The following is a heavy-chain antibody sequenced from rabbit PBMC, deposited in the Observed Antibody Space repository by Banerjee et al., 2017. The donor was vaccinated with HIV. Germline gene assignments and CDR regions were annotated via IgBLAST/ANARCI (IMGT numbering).Heavy chain of an antibody. V-gene: IGHV1S45*01. J-gene: IGHJ4*01. Sequence: QEQLEESGGGLVQPGGSLTLSCTASGFDFNSYYISWVRQAPGKGLEWIACSYAGSSGSTYYANWAKGRFTISKTSSTTVTLQMTSLTAADTATYLCARDLAGVIGWNFNLWGPGTLVTVS. D-gene: IGHD4-1*01. CDR3: ARDLAGVIGWNFNL. CDR1: GFDFNSYY. CDR2: SYAGSSGST.